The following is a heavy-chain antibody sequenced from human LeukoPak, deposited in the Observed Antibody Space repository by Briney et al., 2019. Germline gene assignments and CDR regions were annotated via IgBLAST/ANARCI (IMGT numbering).Heavy chain of an antibody. CDR1: GYTFTGYY. CDR3: ALLEDVVVVAATTSHWFDP. CDR2: INPNSGGT. Sequence: ASVKLSCKASGYTFTGYYMHWVRQAPGQGLEWMGWINPNSGGTNYAQKFQGRVTMTRDTSISTAYMELSRLRSDDTAVYYCALLEDVVVVAATTSHWFDPWGQGTLVTVSS. D-gene: IGHD2-15*01. V-gene: IGHV1-2*02. J-gene: IGHJ5*02.